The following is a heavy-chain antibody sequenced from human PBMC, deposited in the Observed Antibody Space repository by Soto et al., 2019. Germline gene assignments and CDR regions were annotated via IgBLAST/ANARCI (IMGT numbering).Heavy chain of an antibody. J-gene: IGHJ6*02. Sequence: ASVKVSCKASGYTFTSYDINWVRQATGQGLEWMGWMNPNSGNTGYAQKFQGRVTMTRNTSISTVYMELSSLRSEDTAVYYCARGLVGYPTYYHSSYGMDVWGQGTTVTVSS. D-gene: IGHD1-26*01. CDR1: GYTFTSYD. CDR2: MNPNSGNT. CDR3: ARGLVGYPTYYHSSYGMDV. V-gene: IGHV1-8*01.